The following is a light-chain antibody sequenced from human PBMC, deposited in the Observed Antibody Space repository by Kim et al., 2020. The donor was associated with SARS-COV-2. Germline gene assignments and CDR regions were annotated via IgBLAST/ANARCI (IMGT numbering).Light chain of an antibody. CDR2: AKN. Sequence: GQKVRIKCQGDSLRSYYATWYQQKPGQAPVLVIYAKNIRPSGIPDRFSGSSSGNTASLTITGAQAEDEADYYCNSRDSSGNHPWVFGGGTQLTVL. CDR3: NSRDSSGNHPWV. V-gene: IGLV3-19*01. J-gene: IGLJ3*02. CDR1: SLRSYY.